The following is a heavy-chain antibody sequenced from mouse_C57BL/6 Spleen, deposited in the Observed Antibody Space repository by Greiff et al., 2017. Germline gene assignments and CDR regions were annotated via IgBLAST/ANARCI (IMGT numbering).Heavy chain of an antibody. D-gene: IGHD1-1*02. CDR1: GYTFTSYW. J-gene: IGHJ2*01. CDR2: INPSNGGT. CDR3: ARSTMGFYFDY. V-gene: IGHV1-53*01. Sequence: QVQLQQSGTELVKPGASVKLSCKASGYTFTSYWMHWVKQRPGQGLEWIGNINPSNGGTNYNEKFKSKATLTVDKSSSTAFMQLSSLTSEDSAVYYCARSTMGFYFDYWGQGTTLTVSS.